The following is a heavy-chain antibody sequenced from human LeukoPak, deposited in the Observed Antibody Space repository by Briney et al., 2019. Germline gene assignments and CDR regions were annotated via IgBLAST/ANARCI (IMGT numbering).Heavy chain of an antibody. V-gene: IGHV3-11*01. J-gene: IGHJ5*02. D-gene: IGHD6-13*01. CDR1: GFTFSDYY. Sequence: GGSLRLSCAASGFTFSDYYMSWIRQAPGKGLEWVSYISSSGSTIYYADSVKGRFTISRDNAKNSLYLQMNSLRAEDTAVYYCARGAQLVRPNWFDPWGQGTLVTVSS. CDR2: ISSSGSTI. CDR3: ARGAQLVRPNWFDP.